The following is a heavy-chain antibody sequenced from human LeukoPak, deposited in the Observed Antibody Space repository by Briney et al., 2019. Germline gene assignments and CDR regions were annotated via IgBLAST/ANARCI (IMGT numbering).Heavy chain of an antibody. CDR2: IYHSGST. D-gene: IGHD3-3*01. V-gene: IGHV4-38-2*02. CDR3: ARDLDGENYDFWSGHQPFDP. CDR1: GYSISSGYY. J-gene: IGHJ5*02. Sequence: SETLSLTCTVSGYSISSGYYWGWIRQPPGKGLEWIGSIYHSGSTHYNPSLKSRVTISVDTSKNQFSLKLSSVTAADTAVYYCARDLDGENYDFWSGHQPFDPWGQGTLVTVSS.